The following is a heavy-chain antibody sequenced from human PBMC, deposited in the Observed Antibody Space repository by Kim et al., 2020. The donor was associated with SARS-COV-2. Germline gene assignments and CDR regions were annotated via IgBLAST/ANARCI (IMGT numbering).Heavy chain of an antibody. CDR2: IYYSGST. CDR3: ARVLPDMIVAVGWFDP. CDR1: GGSISSYY. Sequence: SETLSLTCTVSGGSISSYYWSWIRQPPGKGLEWIGYIYYSGSTNYNPSLKSRVTISVDTSKNQFSLKLSSVTAADTAVYYCARVLPDMIVAVGWFDPWGQGTLVTVSS. J-gene: IGHJ5*02. D-gene: IGHD3-22*01. V-gene: IGHV4-59*13.